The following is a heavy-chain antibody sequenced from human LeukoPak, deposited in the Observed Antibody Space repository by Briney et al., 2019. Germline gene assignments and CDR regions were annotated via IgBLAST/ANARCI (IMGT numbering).Heavy chain of an antibody. D-gene: IGHD6-6*01. CDR3: AKPTIPARPFLTYLYYYLDV. J-gene: IGHJ6*03. Sequence: AGGSLRLSCAASEFTFSSFAMSWVRQAPGRGLEWISSIRGPGDKTHYTDSVKGRFTISRDNSKNTLYLYMNTLRAADTAVYYCAKPTIPARPFLTYLYYYLDVWGEGATVIVSS. CDR1: EFTFSSFA. V-gene: IGHV3-23*01. CDR2: IRGPGDKT.